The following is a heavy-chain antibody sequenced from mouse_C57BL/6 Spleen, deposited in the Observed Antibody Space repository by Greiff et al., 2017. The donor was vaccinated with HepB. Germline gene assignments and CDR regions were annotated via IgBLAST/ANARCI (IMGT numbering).Heavy chain of an antibody. CDR3: ARGGNYYGSSYVGWYFDV. D-gene: IGHD1-1*01. V-gene: IGHV1-47*01. CDR1: GYTFTTYP. J-gene: IGHJ1*03. CDR2: FHPYNDDT. Sequence: VQLQQSGAELVKPGASVKMSCKASGYTFTTYPIEWMKQNHGKSLEWIGNFHPYNDDTKYNEKFKGKATLTVEKSSSTVYLELSRLTSDYSAVYYCARGGNYYGSSYVGWYFDVWGTGTTVTVSS.